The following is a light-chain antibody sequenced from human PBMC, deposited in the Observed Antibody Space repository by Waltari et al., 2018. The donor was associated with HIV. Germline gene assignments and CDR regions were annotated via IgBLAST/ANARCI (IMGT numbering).Light chain of an antibody. CDR3: QSYDRRLSASL. CDR1: SSNLGARYA. CDR2: GNT. V-gene: IGLV1-40*01. Sequence: QSVLTQPPSVSGAPGQRVTISCTGTSSNLGARYAVACYQQGAGTAPKLLIYGNTNRPSGVSDRFSASKSGTSASLAITGLQAEDEADYYCQSYDRRLSASLFGGGTTLTVL. J-gene: IGLJ2*01.